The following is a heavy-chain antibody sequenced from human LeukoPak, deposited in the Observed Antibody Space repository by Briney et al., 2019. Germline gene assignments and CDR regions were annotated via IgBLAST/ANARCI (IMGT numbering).Heavy chain of an antibody. Sequence: PGGSLRLSCEGSGFTFWSYWMSWVRQAPGKGLEWVANINQTGSENYHVDSAKGRFTISRDNAKNSLYLQMNSLRVEDTAVYYCARALGLPTHEYWGQGTLLTVSS. J-gene: IGHJ4*02. CDR3: ARALGLPTHEY. D-gene: IGHD3-16*01. CDR2: INQTGSEN. V-gene: IGHV3-7*04. CDR1: GFTFWSYW.